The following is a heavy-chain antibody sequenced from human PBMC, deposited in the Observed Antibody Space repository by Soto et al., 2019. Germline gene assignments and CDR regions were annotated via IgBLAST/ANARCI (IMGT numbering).Heavy chain of an antibody. D-gene: IGHD3-10*01. CDR2: INHSGST. V-gene: IGHV4-34*01. J-gene: IGHJ4*02. CDR1: GGTFIGYY. Sequence: PSETLCLTWAVYGGTFIGYYWSWIRQPPGKGLEWIGEINHSGSTNYNPSLKSRVTMSVDTSKNHFSLILSSVTVADTAVYYCARHVGNYGDWAFEFWGPGNLVTVSS. CDR3: ARHVGNYGDWAFEF.